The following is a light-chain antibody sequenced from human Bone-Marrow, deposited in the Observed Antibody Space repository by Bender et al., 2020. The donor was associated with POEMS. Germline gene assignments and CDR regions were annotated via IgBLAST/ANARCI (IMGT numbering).Light chain of an antibody. CDR2: SSH. CDR1: SSNIGAHA. V-gene: IGLV1-44*01. Sequence: QSVLTQPPSASGTPGQRVTISCSGGSSNIGAHAVNWYQHLPGTAPKLLIYSSHRRPSEVPDRFSGSRSCTSASLAISGLQCEDEADYCCAVWDDSINGWVFGGETRLTVL. CDR3: AVWDDSINGWV. J-gene: IGLJ3*02.